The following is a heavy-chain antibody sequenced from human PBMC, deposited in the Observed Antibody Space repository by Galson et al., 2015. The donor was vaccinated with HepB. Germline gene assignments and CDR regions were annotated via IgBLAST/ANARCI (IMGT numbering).Heavy chain of an antibody. Sequence: SLRLSCAASGFTVSSNYMSWVRQAPGKGLEWVSVIHSGGSTYYADSVKGRFTISRDNSKNTLYLQMISLRPEDTAVYYCARQGFNSDYFDYWGQGTLVTVSS. V-gene: IGHV3-66*04. D-gene: IGHD2/OR15-2a*01. J-gene: IGHJ4*02. CDR3: ARQGFNSDYFDY. CDR1: GFTVSSNY. CDR2: IHSGGST.